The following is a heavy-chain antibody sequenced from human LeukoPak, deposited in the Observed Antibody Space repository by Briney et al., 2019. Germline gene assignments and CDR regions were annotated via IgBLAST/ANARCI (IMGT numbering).Heavy chain of an antibody. CDR1: GFTFDDYA. Sequence: QSGGSLRLSCAASGFTFDDYAMHWVRQAPGRGPEWVANVNRDGSETYYLDSVKGRFTISKDNAKNSLYLQMNSLRAEDTALYHCARNNGMDVWGQGTTVIVSS. J-gene: IGHJ6*02. CDR2: VNRDGSET. CDR3: ARNNGMDV. V-gene: IGHV3-7*03.